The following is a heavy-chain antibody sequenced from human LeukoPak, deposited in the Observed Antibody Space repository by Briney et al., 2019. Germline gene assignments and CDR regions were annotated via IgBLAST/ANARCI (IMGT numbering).Heavy chain of an antibody. J-gene: IGHJ2*01. V-gene: IGHV4-38-2*02. Sequence: PSETLSLTCNVSGYSISSGYYWGWIRQPPGKGLEWIGNIYHSGSTYYNPSLKSRVTISVDTSKNEFSLILTSVTAADTAEYYCARHLYYSASAFWYIDLWGRGTLVIVSP. CDR1: GYSISSGYY. D-gene: IGHD3-10*01. CDR3: ARHLYYSASAFWYIDL. CDR2: IYHSGST.